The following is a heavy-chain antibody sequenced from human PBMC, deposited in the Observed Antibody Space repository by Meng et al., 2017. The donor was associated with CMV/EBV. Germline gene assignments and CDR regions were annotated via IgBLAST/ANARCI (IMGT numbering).Heavy chain of an antibody. CDR1: GYTFTSYG. D-gene: IGHD2-2*01. J-gene: IGHJ6*02. CDR2: ISAYNGNT. CDR3: ARLVVPAAISYYYYYGMDV. V-gene: IGHV1-18*01. Sequence: ASVKVFCKASGYTFTSYGISWVRQAPGQGLEWMGWISAYNGNTNYAQKLQGRVTMTTDTSTSTAYMELRSLRSDDTAVYYCARLVVPAAISYYYYYGMDVWGQGTTVTVSS.